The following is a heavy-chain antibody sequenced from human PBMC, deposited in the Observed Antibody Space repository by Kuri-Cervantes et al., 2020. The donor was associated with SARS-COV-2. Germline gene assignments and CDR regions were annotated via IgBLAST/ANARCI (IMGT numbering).Heavy chain of an antibody. V-gene: IGHV3-48*01. D-gene: IGHD3-22*01. Sequence: GESLKISCTASGFTFSSYSMNWVRQAPGKGLEWVSYISNSSSTIYYADSVKGRFTISRDNAKNSLYLQMNSLRAEDTAVYYCAKDLAGYYPTNFDYWGQGTLVTVSS. J-gene: IGHJ4*02. CDR1: GFTFSSYS. CDR3: AKDLAGYYPTNFDY. CDR2: ISNSSSTI.